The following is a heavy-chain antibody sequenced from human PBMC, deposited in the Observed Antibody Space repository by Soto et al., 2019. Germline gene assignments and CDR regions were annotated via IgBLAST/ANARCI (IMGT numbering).Heavy chain of an antibody. D-gene: IGHD2-15*01. CDR1: GASISSSSYY. Sequence: QLQLQESGPGLVKPSETLSLTCTVSGASISSSSYYWGWIRQPPGKGLEWIGRMYSSGSTYYNPSLKSRVTISVDTSKNQSSLKLSSVTAADTAVYYCARQEDIVVVVAATPLDWFDPWGQGTLVTVSS. V-gene: IGHV4-39*01. CDR2: MYSSGST. CDR3: ARQEDIVVVVAATPLDWFDP. J-gene: IGHJ5*02.